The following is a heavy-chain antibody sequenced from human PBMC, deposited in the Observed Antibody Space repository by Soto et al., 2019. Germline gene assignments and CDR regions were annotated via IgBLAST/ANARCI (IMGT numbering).Heavy chain of an antibody. D-gene: IGHD6-19*01. CDR1: GYTFTNYA. CDR3: ASSAPVAGFYYFDS. CDR2: INAGNGNT. Sequence: GASVKVSCKASGYTFTNYAMHWVRQAPGQRLEWMGWINAGNGNTKYSQTFQGRVTITRDTSASTAYMELSSLRSEDTAVYYCASSAPVAGFYYFDSWGQETLVTVSS. J-gene: IGHJ4*02. V-gene: IGHV1-3*01.